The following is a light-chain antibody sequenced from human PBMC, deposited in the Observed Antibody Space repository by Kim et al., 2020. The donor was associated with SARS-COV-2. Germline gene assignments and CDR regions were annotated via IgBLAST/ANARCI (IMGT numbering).Light chain of an antibody. Sequence: SPGEVATLSCRARQTLTSSYLAWYQQKPGQAPRLLIHDASTRATGIPDRFSGSGSGTDFTLTISRLEPEDSAIYFCQQYGGSPPYTFGRGTKLEI. CDR2: DAS. CDR1: QTLTSSY. J-gene: IGKJ2*01. V-gene: IGKV3-20*01. CDR3: QQYGGSPPYT.